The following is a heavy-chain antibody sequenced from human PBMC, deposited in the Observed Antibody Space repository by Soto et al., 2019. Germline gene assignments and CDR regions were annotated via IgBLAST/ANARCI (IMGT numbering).Heavy chain of an antibody. CDR2: IIPIFGTA. J-gene: IGHJ6*02. V-gene: IGHV1-69*01. CDR3: ARDKGYYYYYGMDV. Sequence: QVQLVQSGAEVKTPGSSVKVSCKASGGTFSSYAISWVRQAPGQGLEWMGGIIPIFGTANYAQKFQGRVTITADESTSTAYMELSSLRSEDTAVYYCARDKGYYYYYGMDVWRQGTTVTVSS. CDR1: GGTFSSYA.